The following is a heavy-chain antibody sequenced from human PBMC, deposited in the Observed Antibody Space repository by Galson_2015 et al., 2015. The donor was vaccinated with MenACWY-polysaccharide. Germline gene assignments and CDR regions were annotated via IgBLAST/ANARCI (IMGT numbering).Heavy chain of an antibody. V-gene: IGHV3-23*01. CDR2: ISDSGGTT. J-gene: IGHJ6*03. Sequence: SLRLSCAASGFTFSSYAMSWVRQAPGKGPEWVSAISDSGGTTFYADSVKGRFTISRDNSKNTLFLQMISLRVEDTAVYYCAKAHIAARPDRRMVYYYYMGLWGKGTMVTGSS. CDR1: GFTFSSYA. CDR3: AKAHIAARPDRRMVYYYYMGL. D-gene: IGHD6-6*01.